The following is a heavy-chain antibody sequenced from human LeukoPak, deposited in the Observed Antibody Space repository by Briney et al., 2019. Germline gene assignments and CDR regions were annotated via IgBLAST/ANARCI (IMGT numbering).Heavy chain of an antibody. D-gene: IGHD2-21*01. CDR3: AKAPYCGGDCYSPFDY. J-gene: IGHJ4*02. CDR1: GFAYSSYA. CDR2: ISGCGGST. V-gene: IGHV3-23*01. Sequence: GGSLRLSCAASGFAYSSYAMSWVRQAPGKGLEWVSAISGCGGSTYYADSVKGRFTISRDNSKNTLYLQMNSLRAEDTAVYYCAKAPYCGGDCYSPFDYWGQGTLVTVSS.